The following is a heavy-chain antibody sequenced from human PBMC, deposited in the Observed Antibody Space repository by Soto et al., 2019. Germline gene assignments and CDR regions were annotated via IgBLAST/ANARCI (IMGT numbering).Heavy chain of an antibody. CDR2: IIPIFGTA. V-gene: IGHV1-69*13. CDR1: GGTFSSYA. D-gene: IGHD3-22*01. CDR3: ARDYYDSSGYSYYVDY. J-gene: IGHJ4*02. Sequence: GASVKVSFKASGGTFSSYAISWVRQAPGQGLELMGGIIPIFGTANYAQKFQGRVTITADESTSTAYMELSSLRSEDTAVYYCARDYYDSSGYSYYVDYGGRLTLVAVSS.